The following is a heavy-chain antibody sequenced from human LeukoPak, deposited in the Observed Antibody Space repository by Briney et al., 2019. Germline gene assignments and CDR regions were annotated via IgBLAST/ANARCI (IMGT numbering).Heavy chain of an antibody. J-gene: IGHJ6*03. D-gene: IGHD3-9*01. CDR3: AKQGRDWLRDYYYMDV. Sequence: GGSLRLSCTVSGFTVSSNSMSWVRQAPGKGLEWVSFIYSDNTHYSDSVKGRFTISRDNSKNTLYLQMNSLRAEDTAVYYCAKQGRDWLRDYYYMDVWGKGTTVTISS. CDR1: GFTVSSNS. CDR2: IYSDNT. V-gene: IGHV3-53*01.